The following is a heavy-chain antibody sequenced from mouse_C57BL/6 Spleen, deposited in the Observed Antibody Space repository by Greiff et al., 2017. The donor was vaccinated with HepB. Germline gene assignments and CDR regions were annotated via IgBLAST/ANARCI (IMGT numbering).Heavy chain of an antibody. J-gene: IGHJ2*01. D-gene: IGHD2-4*01. CDR2: IYPGDGDT. Sequence: VQLQQSGPELVKPGASVKISCKASGYAFSSSWMNWVKQRPGKGLEWIGRIYPGDGDTNYNGKFKGKATLTADKSSSTAYMQLSNLTSEDSAVYFCAREKGYDYHYCDYWGQGTTLTVSS. CDR1: GYAFSSSW. V-gene: IGHV1-82*01. CDR3: AREKGYDYHYCDY.